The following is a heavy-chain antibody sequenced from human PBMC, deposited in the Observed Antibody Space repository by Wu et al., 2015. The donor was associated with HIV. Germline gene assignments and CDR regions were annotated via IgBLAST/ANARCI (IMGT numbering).Heavy chain of an antibody. CDR2: FDPEDGET. V-gene: IGHV1-24*01. CDR1: GYTLTELS. CDR3: ATPGGRQLVHRGPLPFDP. D-gene: IGHD6-6*01. Sequence: QVQLVQSGAEVKKPGASVKVSCKVSGYTLTELSMHWVRQAPGKGLEWMGGFDPEDGETIYAQKFQGRVTMTEDTSTDTAYMELSSLRSEDTAVYYCATPGGRQLVHRGPLPFDPWGRREPVVHRLL. J-gene: IGHJ5*02.